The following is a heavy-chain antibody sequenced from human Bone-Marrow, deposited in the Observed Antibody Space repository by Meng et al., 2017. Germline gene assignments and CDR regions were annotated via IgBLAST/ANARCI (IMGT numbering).Heavy chain of an antibody. D-gene: IGHD6-19*01. CDR1: GFTVSSNY. J-gene: IGHJ4*02. V-gene: IGHV3-53*01. CDR3: ARVSGQWLGHFDY. Sequence: GESLKISCAASGFTVSSNYMSWVRQAPGKGLEWVSVIYSGGSTYYADSVKGRFTTSRDNSKNTLYLQMNSLRAEDTAVYYCARVSGQWLGHFDYWGQGTLVTVSS. CDR2: IYSGGST.